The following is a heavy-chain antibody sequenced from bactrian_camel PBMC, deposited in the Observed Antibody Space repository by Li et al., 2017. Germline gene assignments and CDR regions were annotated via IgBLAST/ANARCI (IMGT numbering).Heavy chain of an antibody. CDR1: VYTYSRNC. CDR2: HYTGTATK. Sequence: HVQLVESGGGAVQSGGSLRLSCVVSVYTYSRNCMGWFREAPGKERAAVAAHYTGTATKYVADSVMGRFDISQDNAKNILYLEMNNLQPEDSATYYCAAGQGAGWCLDVIRVGAEADFDYWGRGTQVTVS. J-gene: IGHJ6*01. D-gene: IGHD5*01. CDR3: AAGQGAGWCLDVIRVGAEADFDY. V-gene: IGHV3S1*01.